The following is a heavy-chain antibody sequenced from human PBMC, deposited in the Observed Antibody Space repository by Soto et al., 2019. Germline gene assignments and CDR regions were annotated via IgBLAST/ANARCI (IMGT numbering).Heavy chain of an antibody. Sequence: PSETLSLTCTVSGGSISSGGYYWSWIRHHPGKGLEWIGYIYYSGSTYYNPSLKSRVTISVDTSKNQFSLKLSSVTAADTAVYYCARSYFDYYDSSGPMAFDIWGQGTMVTVSS. CDR2: IYYSGST. J-gene: IGHJ3*02. CDR1: GGSISSGGYY. CDR3: ARSYFDYYDSSGPMAFDI. V-gene: IGHV4-31*03. D-gene: IGHD3-22*01.